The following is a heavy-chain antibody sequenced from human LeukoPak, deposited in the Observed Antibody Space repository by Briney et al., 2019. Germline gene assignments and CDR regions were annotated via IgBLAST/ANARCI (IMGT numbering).Heavy chain of an antibody. CDR3: ARDSGVAAAQIDY. D-gene: IGHD6-13*01. J-gene: IGHJ4*02. CDR1: GYTFTAYY. V-gene: IGHV1-2*02. Sequence: GASVKVSCKASGYTFTAYYMHWVRQAPGQGLEWMGWINPNSGGTNYAQKLQGRVTMTTDTSTSTAYMELRSLRSDDTAVYYCARDSGVAAAQIDYWGQGTLVTVSS. CDR2: INPNSGGT.